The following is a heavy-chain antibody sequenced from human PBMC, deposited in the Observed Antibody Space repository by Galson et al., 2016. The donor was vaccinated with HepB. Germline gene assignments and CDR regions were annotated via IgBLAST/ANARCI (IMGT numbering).Heavy chain of an antibody. J-gene: IGHJ4*02. D-gene: IGHD6-13*01. CDR2: IYYSGST. V-gene: IGHV4-31*03. CDR3: ARSASLAIAAAGLTDY. CDR1: GGSISSGAYY. Sequence: TLSLTCTVSGGSISSGAYYWSWIRQHPGKGLEWIGYIYYSGSTYYNPSLKSRVTISVDTSKNQFSLKLSSVTAADTAVYYCARSASLAIAAAGLTDYWGQGTLVTVSA.